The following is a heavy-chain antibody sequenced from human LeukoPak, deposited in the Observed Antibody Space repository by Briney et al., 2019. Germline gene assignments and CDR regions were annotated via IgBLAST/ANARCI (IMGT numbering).Heavy chain of an antibody. V-gene: IGHV3-30*04. Sequence: LRRSCAAPGFTSTSFATHWVRQAPGKGLEWGAVISYDGGNKYYAASVKGRFTISRDNSKNTLYLQMNSLRAEDTAVYYCCLLDYWGQGTLVTVSS. CDR3: CLLDY. D-gene: IGHD3-16*01. J-gene: IGHJ4*02. CDR1: GFTSTSFA. CDR2: ISYDGGNK.